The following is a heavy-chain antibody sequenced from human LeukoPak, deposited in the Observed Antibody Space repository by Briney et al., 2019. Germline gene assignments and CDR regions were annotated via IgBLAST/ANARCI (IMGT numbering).Heavy chain of an antibody. V-gene: IGHV3-48*02. D-gene: IGHD3-22*01. J-gene: IGHJ4*02. Sequence: PGGSLRLSCAASGFTFSDYSMNWVRQAPGKGLEWVSWITSSSDSIYYADSVKGRFTISRDNAKNSLYLQMNSLRDEDTAVYYCSSESRYGGQGTLDSVSS. CDR3: SSESRY. CDR1: GFTFSDYS. CDR2: ITSSSDSI.